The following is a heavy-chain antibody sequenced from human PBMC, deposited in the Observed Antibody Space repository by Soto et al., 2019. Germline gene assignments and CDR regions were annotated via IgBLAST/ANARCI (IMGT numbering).Heavy chain of an antibody. J-gene: IGHJ6*02. CDR3: AGPRITGTGNYYYYGMDV. Sequence: PGESLKVSCKASGYTFTSYGISWVRQAPGQGLEWMGWIIPFIGNANYAQKFQGRVTITADESTSTAYMELSSLRSEDTAVYYCAGPRITGTGNYYYYGMDVWGQGTTVTVSS. CDR2: IIPFIGNA. D-gene: IGHD1-20*01. CDR1: GYTFTSYG. V-gene: IGHV1-69*01.